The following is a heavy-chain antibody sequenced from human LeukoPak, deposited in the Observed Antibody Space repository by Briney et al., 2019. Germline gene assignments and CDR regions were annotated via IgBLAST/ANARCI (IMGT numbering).Heavy chain of an antibody. J-gene: IGHJ5*02. CDR1: GYSFTAYY. CDR3: ARAKSQDCSIVNCQEWFDP. CDR2: LNPNSGGT. V-gene: IGHV1-2*02. Sequence: ASVKVSCKASGYSFTAYYINGVRQAPGQGLEWMGWLNPNSGGTNYAQKFQGRVTMTRDTSISTAYMEVSRLRSDDTAVYYCARAKSQDCSIVNCQEWFDPWGQGTLVTVSS. D-gene: IGHD2-2*01.